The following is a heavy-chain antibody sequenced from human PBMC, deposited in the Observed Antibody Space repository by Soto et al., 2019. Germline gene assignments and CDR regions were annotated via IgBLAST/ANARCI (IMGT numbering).Heavy chain of an antibody. CDR2: ISAYNGNT. V-gene: IGHV1-18*01. CDR3: ARDSPPPRE. Sequence: QVQLVQSGAEVKKPGASVKVSCKASGYTFTSDHITWVRQATGQGLEWMGWISAYNGNTNYAQKLQGRVTMTPDKSTSTADMELRSLRSDDTAVYYCARDSPPPREWGQGTLVTVSS. J-gene: IGHJ4*02. CDR1: GYTFTSDH.